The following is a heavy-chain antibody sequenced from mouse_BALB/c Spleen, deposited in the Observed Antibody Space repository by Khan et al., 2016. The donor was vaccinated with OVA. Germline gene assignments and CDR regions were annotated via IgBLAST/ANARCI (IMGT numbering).Heavy chain of an antibody. CDR2: ISNGGNSA. J-gene: IGHJ4*01. Sequence: EVELVESGGDLVQPGGSLKLSCAASGFTFSSYTMSWVRQTPEKRLEWVAFISNGGNSAYYPDTVKGRFTISRDNAKKTLYLQMSSLTTEDTAMYYCARPSTTDYEYAMDYWGLGTSVTVAS. CDR3: ARPSTTDYEYAMDY. D-gene: IGHD2-4*01. CDR1: GFTFSSYT. V-gene: IGHV5-12-2*01.